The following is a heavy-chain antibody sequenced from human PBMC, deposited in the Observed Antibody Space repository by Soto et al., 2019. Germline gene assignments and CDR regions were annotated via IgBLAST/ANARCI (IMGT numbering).Heavy chain of an antibody. CDR3: AHRYGGNYYRWHFDY. D-gene: IGHD1-26*01. V-gene: IGHV2-5*01. CDR2: ISWKDDK. J-gene: IGHJ4*02. Sequence: QITLKESGPTLVKPTQTLTLTCTFSGFSLSTSGAGVGWIRQPPGKALEWLALISWKDDKRYNPGLKSRLTITKDTSKNQVVLTMTNMDPVDTGTYFCAHRYGGNYYRWHFDYWGQVTLVTVSS. CDR1: GFSLSTSGAG.